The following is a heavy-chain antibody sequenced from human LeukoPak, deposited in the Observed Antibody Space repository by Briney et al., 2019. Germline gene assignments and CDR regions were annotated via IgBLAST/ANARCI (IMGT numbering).Heavy chain of an antibody. D-gene: IGHD3-9*01. CDR2: VSHSGNT. V-gene: IGHV4-61*01. CDR1: GGSVISGTYY. Sequence: SETLSLTCTVSGGSVISGTYYWIWIRQPPGKELEWIGYVSHSGNTNYNPSLKSRVTISKDTSKNQFSLKLSSVTAADTAVYYCVREHDWGDFDFWGQGTLVTVSS. CDR3: VREHDWGDFDF. J-gene: IGHJ4*02.